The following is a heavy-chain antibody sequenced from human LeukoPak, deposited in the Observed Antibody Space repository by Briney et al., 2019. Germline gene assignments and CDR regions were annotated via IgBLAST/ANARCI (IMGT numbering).Heavy chain of an antibody. V-gene: IGHV3-21*01. CDR2: ISVRSNYI. CDR1: GYNFSSYS. D-gene: IGHD3-22*01. J-gene: IGHJ4*02. CDR3: VRLRRNSDTSGFYYYYDF. Sequence: PGGSLRLSCLASGYNFSSYSINWVRQAPGKGLEWVSSISVRSNYIYYADSVRGRFRISRDDARDSLYLQMNSLRAEDTAVYYCVRLRRNSDTSGFYYYYDFWGQGTLVTVSS.